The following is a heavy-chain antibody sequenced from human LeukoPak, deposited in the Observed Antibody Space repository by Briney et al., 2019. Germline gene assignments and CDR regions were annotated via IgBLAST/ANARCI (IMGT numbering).Heavy chain of an antibody. D-gene: IGHD6-13*01. CDR3: ARDRSSSSWYPYNWFDP. V-gene: IGHV3-7*01. CDR2: IKQDESEK. J-gene: IGHJ5*02. CDR1: GFTFSSYW. Sequence: GGSLRLSCEASGFTFSSYWMSWVRQAPGKGLEWVANIKQDESEKYYVDSVKGRFTISRDNAKNSLYLQMNSLRAEDTAVYYCARDRSSSSWYPYNWFDPWGQGTLVTVSS.